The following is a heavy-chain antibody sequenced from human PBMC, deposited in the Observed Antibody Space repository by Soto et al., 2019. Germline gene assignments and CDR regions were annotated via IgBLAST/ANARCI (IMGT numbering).Heavy chain of an antibody. D-gene: IGHD4-17*01. V-gene: IGHV3-23*01. Sequence: VQLLDSGGGLVQPGGSLRLSCAVSGITFSSYAMSWVRQAPGKGLEWVSAITASGGRTFYADSVKGRFTISRDNSENTLYLQMNRLRAEDTAVYYCAKDPTTTAYWYCDLWGRGTLVTVSP. CDR2: ITASGGRT. J-gene: IGHJ2*01. CDR1: GITFSSYA. CDR3: AKDPTTTAYWYCDL.